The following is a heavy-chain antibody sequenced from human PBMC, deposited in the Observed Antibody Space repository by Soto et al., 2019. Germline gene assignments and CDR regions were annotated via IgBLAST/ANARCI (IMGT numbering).Heavy chain of an antibody. CDR3: ARDLMYLVDTALDFSCDP. CDR2: INPNSGGT. CDR1: GYTFTGYY. D-gene: IGHD5-18*01. V-gene: IGHV1-2*02. J-gene: IGHJ5*02. Sequence: GASVKVSCKASGYTFTGYYMHWVRQAPGQGLEWMGWINPNSGGTNYAQKFQGRVTVTRDTSISTAYMELSRLRSDDTAAYYCARDLMYLVDTALDFSCDPWGQGTLVTVSS.